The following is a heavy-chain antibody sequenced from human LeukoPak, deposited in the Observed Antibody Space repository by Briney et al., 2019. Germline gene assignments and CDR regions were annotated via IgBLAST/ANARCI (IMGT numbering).Heavy chain of an antibody. CDR2: IEQDGSVK. V-gene: IGHV3-7*01. D-gene: IGHD6-6*01. J-gene: IGHJ4*02. Sequence: GGSLRLSCAASGFTFSNYWMSWVRQAPGKGLEWVANIEQDGSVKYYVDSVKGRFTISRDNAKNFLQMNSLRVEDTAVYYCARIGYSSSSLDYWGQGTLVTVSS. CDR3: ARIGYSSSSLDY. CDR1: GFTFSNYW.